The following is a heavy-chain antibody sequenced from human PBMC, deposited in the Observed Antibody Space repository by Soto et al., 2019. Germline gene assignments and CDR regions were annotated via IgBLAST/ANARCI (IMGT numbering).Heavy chain of an antibody. CDR3: WREATAWTLADGLDV. J-gene: IGHJ6*02. D-gene: IGHD2-21*02. CDR1: GYTLKNYW. Sequence: ESLKTPRNGPGYTLKNYWIGWVRQMPGQGLEWVGIIYPGDSDTKNHPSFQGQIPTSANKTITTTYQRWTSLKASDTAIYYCWREATAWTLADGLDVWGQGTTVTVSS. V-gene: IGHV5-51*01. CDR2: IYPGDSDT.